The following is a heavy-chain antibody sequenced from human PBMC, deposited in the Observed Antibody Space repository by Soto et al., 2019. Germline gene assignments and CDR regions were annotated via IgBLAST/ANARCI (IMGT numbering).Heavy chain of an antibody. D-gene: IGHD2-15*01. V-gene: IGHV3-30*18. CDR3: AKEHKASGCSGGSCYSEFDY. Sequence: QVQLVESGGGVVQPGRSLRLSCAASGFTFSSYGMHWVRQAPGKGLEWVAVISYDGSNKYYADSVKGRFTISRDNSNNTLYLQMNSLRAEDTAVYYCAKEHKASGCSGGSCYSEFDYWGQGTLVTVSS. CDR1: GFTFSSYG. J-gene: IGHJ4*02. CDR2: ISYDGSNK.